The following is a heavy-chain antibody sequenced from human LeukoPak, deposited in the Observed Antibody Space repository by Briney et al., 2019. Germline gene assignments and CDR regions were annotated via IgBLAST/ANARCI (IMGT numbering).Heavy chain of an antibody. V-gene: IGHV3-33*01. J-gene: IGHJ4*02. CDR3: ARVNGLRSTNWFDY. D-gene: IGHD5-12*01. CDR2: IWYDGSNK. Sequence: GGSLRLSCAASGFTFSSYGMHWVRQAPGKGLEWVAVIWYDGSNKYYADSVKGRFTISRDNSKNTLYLQMNSLRAEDTAVYYCARVNGLRSTNWFDYWGQGTLVTVSS. CDR1: GFTFSSYG.